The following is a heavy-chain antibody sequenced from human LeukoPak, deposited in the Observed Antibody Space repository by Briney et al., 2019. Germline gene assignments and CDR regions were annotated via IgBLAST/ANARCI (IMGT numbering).Heavy chain of an antibody. Sequence: PSETLSLTCAVYGGSFSGYYWNWIRHSPGKGLEWIGEINDSGSTNYNPSLKSRVTISVDSSKNQFSLKMTSVTAADTAVYYCARGYSGYYYYYGMDVWGQGTTVTVSS. J-gene: IGHJ6*02. V-gene: IGHV4-34*01. CDR2: INDSGST. D-gene: IGHD2-15*01. CDR3: ARGYSGYYYYYGMDV. CDR1: GGSFSGYY.